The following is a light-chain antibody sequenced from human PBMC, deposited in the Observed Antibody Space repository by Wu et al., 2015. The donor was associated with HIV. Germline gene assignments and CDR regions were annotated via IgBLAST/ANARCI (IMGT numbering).Light chain of an antibody. CDR1: QSVSSN. CDR3: QQYHYWTQYT. V-gene: IGKV3-15*01. J-gene: IGKJ2*01. CDR2: GAS. Sequence: EIVMTQSPATLSVSPGERATLSCRASQSVSSNLAWYQQKPGQAPRLLIYGASTRATGLPARFSGSGSGTEFTLTISSTQSEDFAVYYCQQYHYWTQYTFGPGDRSWRIK.